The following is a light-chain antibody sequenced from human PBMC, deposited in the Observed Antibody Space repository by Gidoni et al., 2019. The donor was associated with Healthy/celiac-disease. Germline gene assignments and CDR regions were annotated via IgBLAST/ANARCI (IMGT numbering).Light chain of an antibody. J-gene: IGKJ1*01. CDR3: MQALQTPWT. CDR2: LGS. V-gene: IGKV2-28*01. CDR1: QSLLHSNGYNY. Sequence: DIVMTQSPLSLPVTPGEPASIPCRSSQSLLHSNGYNYLDWYLQKRGQSPQLLIYLGSNRASGVPDRLSGSGSGTDFTLKISRVEAEDVGVYYCMQALQTPWTFXQXTKVXIK.